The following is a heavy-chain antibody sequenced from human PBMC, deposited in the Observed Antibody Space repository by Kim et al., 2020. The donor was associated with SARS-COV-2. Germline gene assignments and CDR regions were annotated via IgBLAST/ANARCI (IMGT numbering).Heavy chain of an antibody. CDR3: ARGDYAMTGDY. J-gene: IGHJ4*02. CDR2: IYYSGST. V-gene: IGHV4-61*01. CDR1: GGSVSSGSYY. Sequence: SETLSLTCTVSGGSVSSGSYYWSWIRQPPGKGLEWIGYIYYSGSTNYNPSLKSRVTISVDTSKNQFSLKLSSVTAADTAVYYCARGDYAMTGDYWGQGTL. D-gene: IGHD4-17*01.